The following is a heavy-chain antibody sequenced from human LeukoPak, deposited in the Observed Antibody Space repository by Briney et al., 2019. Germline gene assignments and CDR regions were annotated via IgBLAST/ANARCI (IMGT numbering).Heavy chain of an antibody. V-gene: IGHV3-21*01. CDR1: GFTFRSYT. Sequence: GGSLRLSCTASGFTFRSYTMNWVRQAPGKGLEWVSSISSSGGYRYYADSVKDRFTISRANAKRSLFLEMDSLRAEDTAVYYCAGGGRSPYYMDVWGKGTTVTVSS. J-gene: IGHJ6*03. D-gene: IGHD2-15*01. CDR2: ISSSGGYR. CDR3: AGGGRSPYYMDV.